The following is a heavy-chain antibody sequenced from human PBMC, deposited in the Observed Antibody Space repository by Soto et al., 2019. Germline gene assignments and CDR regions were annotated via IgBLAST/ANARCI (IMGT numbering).Heavy chain of an antibody. CDR1: GGTCISYA. J-gene: IGHJ1*01. V-gene: IGHV3-23*01. CDR3: AKDRTHIVGANQH. D-gene: IGHD1-26*01. CDR2: ISGSGGST. Sequence: GSLRLSCAASGGTCISYAMSWVRQAPGKGLEWVSAISGSGGSTYYADSVKGRFTISRDNSKNTLYLQMNSLRAEDTAVYYCAKDRTHIVGANQHWGQGTLVTVSS.